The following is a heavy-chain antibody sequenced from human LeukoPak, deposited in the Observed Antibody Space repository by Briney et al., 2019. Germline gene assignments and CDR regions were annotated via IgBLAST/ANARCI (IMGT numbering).Heavy chain of an antibody. CDR1: GGTFSSYA. CDR3: ARGGLGIAAASNPFNWFDP. CDR2: IIPIFSTA. V-gene: IGHV1-69*13. Sequence: SVKVSCKASGGTFSSYAISWVRQAPGQGLEWMGGIIPIFSTANYAQKFQGRVTITADESTSTAYMELSSLRSEDTAVYYCARGGLGIAAASNPFNWFDPWGQGTLVTVSS. J-gene: IGHJ5*02. D-gene: IGHD6-13*01.